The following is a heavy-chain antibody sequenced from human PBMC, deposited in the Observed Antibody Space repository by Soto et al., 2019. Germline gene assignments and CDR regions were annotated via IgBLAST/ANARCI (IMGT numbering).Heavy chain of an antibody. V-gene: IGHV1-24*01. CDR3: ARDSSGYFDP. Sequence: ASVKVSCKVSGYTLTELSMHWVRQAPGKGLEWMGWISPEDGKTIYAQKLQGRVTMTADTSTSTAYMELRSLRSDDTAVYYCARDSSGYFDPWGQGTLVTVSS. CDR1: GYTLTELS. J-gene: IGHJ5*02. CDR2: ISPEDGKT. D-gene: IGHD3-22*01.